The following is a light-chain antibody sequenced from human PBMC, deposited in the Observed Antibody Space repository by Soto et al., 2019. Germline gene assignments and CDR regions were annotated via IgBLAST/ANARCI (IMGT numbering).Light chain of an antibody. Sequence: DIHMTQSPSTLSASAGDRVNITCRASQDISTWLAWYQQKPGKAPKLLIYKASSLESEVPSRFSGSGSGTEFTLTINSLQPDDFAGYFCQQYNTYPFTFGQGTKLEIQ. V-gene: IGKV1-5*03. CDR1: QDISTW. CDR2: KAS. CDR3: QQYNTYPFT. J-gene: IGKJ2*01.